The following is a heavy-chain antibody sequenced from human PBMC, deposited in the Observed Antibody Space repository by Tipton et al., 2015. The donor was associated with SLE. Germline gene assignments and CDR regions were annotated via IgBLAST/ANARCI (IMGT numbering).Heavy chain of an antibody. Sequence: TLSLTCTVSDDSISLYYWSWLRRPPGKGLEWIGYVYNTVTTNYNPSLKSRLIMSLATSKNQFSLNLSSVTAADTAIYYCARRGTYTSSSGGWFDPWGQGTLVTVSS. J-gene: IGHJ5*02. V-gene: IGHV4-59*12. CDR2: VYNTVTT. CDR1: DDSISLYY. CDR3: ARRGTYTSSSGGWFDP. D-gene: IGHD6-6*01.